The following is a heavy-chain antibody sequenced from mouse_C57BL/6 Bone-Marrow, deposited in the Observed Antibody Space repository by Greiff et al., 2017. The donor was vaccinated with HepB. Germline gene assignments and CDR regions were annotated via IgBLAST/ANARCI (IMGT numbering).Heavy chain of an antibody. J-gene: IGHJ1*03. CDR3: ARDDYWYFDV. CDR2: INPSSGYT. V-gene: IGHV1-4*01. Sequence: QVQLQQSGAELARPGASVKMSCKASGYTFTSYTMHWVKQRPGQGLEWIGYINPSSGYTKYNQKFKDKATLTANKSSSTAYMQLSSLTSEDSAVYYCARDDYWYFDVWGTGTTVTVSS. CDR1: GYTFTSYT.